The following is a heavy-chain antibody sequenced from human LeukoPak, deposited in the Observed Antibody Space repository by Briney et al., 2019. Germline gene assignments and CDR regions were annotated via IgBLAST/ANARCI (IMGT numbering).Heavy chain of an antibody. CDR1: GFTFSSYE. Sequence: PGGSLRLSCAASGFTFSSYEMNWVRQAPGKGLEWVAVIWYDGSNKYYADSVKGRFTISRDNSKNTLYLQMNSLRAEDTAVYYCARDNTPANYYGMDVWGQGTTVTVSS. D-gene: IGHD2-2*02. J-gene: IGHJ6*02. V-gene: IGHV3-33*08. CDR3: ARDNTPANYYGMDV. CDR2: IWYDGSNK.